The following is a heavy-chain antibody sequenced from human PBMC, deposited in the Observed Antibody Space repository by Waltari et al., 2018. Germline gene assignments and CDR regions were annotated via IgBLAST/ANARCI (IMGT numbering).Heavy chain of an antibody. V-gene: IGHV1-69*10. D-gene: IGHD4-17*01. Sequence: QVQLVQSGAEVKKPGSSVKVSCKASGGTFSSYAISWVRQAPGQGLEWMGGINPILVIANYAQKFQGRVTITADKSTSTAYMELSSLRSEDTAVYYCAGNDYGGNSPPTKFGYWGQGTLVTVSS. CDR3: AGNDYGGNSPPTKFGY. CDR1: GGTFSSYA. CDR2: INPILVIA. J-gene: IGHJ4*02.